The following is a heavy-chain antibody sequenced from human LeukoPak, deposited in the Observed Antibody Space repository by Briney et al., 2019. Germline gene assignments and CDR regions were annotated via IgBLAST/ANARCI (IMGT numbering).Heavy chain of an antibody. CDR3: ARSGYCGAGTCYSDYFDY. J-gene: IGHJ4*02. V-gene: IGHV3-72*01. CDR1: GFTLSDHY. Sequence: GGSLRLSCAASGFTLSDHYMDWVRQAPGKGLEWVGRVRNKANGYRTEYAGSVKGRFTVSGDASKSSLYLQMNSLKIEDTAVYYCARSGYCGAGTCYSDYFDYWGQGTLVTVSS. D-gene: IGHD2-15*01. CDR2: VRNKANGYRT.